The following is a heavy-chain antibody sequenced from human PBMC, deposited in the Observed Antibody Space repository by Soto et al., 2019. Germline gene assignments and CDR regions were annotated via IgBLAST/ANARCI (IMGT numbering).Heavy chain of an antibody. CDR3: VRQGFCSGASCIHYFYVYAMDV. V-gene: IGHV3-48*02. CDR2: ISSRGTTI. Sequence: DVQLVETGGGLVQPGGSLRLSCAVSGFSSSSYAMNWVRQAPGKGLEWVSFISSRGTTIYYADSVEGRFTISRDNAQNSLYLQMDSLRDEDTAVYYCVRQGFCSGASCIHYFYVYAMDVWVQGTNVIVSS. J-gene: IGHJ6*02. D-gene: IGHD2-15*01. CDR1: GFSSSSYA.